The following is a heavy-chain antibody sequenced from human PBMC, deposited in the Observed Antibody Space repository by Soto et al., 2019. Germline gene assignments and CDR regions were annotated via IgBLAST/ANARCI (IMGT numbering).Heavy chain of an antibody. Sequence: SVKVSCKASGYSFTSNGISWVRQAPGQGLEWMGGIIPILGNANYAQKFQGRVTITTDESTSTAYMELSSLRSEDTAVYYCARGLYYYDSSGPFDYWGQGTLVTVSS. CDR2: IIPILGNA. D-gene: IGHD3-22*01. V-gene: IGHV1-69*05. CDR3: ARGLYYYDSSGPFDY. CDR1: GYSFTSNG. J-gene: IGHJ4*02.